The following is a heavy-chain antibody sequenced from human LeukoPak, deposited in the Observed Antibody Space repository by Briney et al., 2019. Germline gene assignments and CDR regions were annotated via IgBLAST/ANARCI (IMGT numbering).Heavy chain of an antibody. CDR3: ARDPAVASRATFYY. CDR1: GFTFNSYA. CDR2: ISGSGGST. J-gene: IGHJ4*02. V-gene: IGHV3-23*01. D-gene: IGHD6-13*01. Sequence: TGGSLRVSCAASGFTFNSYAMSWVRQAPGKGLEWVSAISGSGGSTYYADSVKGRFTISRDNSKNTLYLQMNSLRAGDTAAYYCARDPAVASRATFYYWGQGTLVTVSS.